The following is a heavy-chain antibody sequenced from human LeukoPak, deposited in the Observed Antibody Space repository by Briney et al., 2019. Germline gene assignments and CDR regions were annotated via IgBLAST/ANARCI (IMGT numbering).Heavy chain of an antibody. Sequence: SETLSLTCTVSGGSISSYYWSWIRQPPGKGLEWTGYIYYSGSTNYNPSLKSRVTISVDTSKNQFSLKLSSVTAADTAVYYCATGRGYYYYMDVWGKGTTVTVSS. J-gene: IGHJ6*03. V-gene: IGHV4-59*01. CDR2: IYYSGST. CDR3: ATGRGYYYYMDV. D-gene: IGHD3-10*01. CDR1: GGSISSYY.